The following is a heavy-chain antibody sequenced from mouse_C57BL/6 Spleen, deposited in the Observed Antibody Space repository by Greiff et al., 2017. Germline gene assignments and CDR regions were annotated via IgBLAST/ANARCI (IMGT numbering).Heavy chain of an antibody. CDR1: GFSLTSYG. D-gene: IGHD1-1*01. CDR2: IWSGGST. J-gene: IGHJ4*01. V-gene: IGHV2-2*01. CDR3: AREGEFITTVVAPRARDY. Sequence: QVQLQQSGPGLVQPSQSLSITCTVSGFSLTSYGVHWVRQSPGKGLEWLGVIWSGGSTDYNAAFISRLSISKDNSKSQVFFKMNSLQADDTAIYYCAREGEFITTVVAPRARDYWGQGTSVTVSS.